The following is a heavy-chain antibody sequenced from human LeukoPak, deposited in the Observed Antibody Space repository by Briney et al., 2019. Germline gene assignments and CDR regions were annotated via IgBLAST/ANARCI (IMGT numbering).Heavy chain of an antibody. CDR3: ARERGSYYYDSSGYYYWFDP. V-gene: IGHV4-61*02. J-gene: IGHJ5*02. Sequence: SETLSLTCTVSGGSISSSSYYWGWIRQPAGKGLEWIGRIYTSGSTNYTPSLKSRVTISVDTSKNQFSLKLSSVTAADTAVYYCARERGSYYYDSSGYYYWFDPWGQGTLVTVSS. CDR2: IYTSGST. CDR1: GGSISSSSYY. D-gene: IGHD3-22*01.